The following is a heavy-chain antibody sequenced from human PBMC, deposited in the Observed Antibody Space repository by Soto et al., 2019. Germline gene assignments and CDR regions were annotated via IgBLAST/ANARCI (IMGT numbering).Heavy chain of an antibody. J-gene: IGHJ6*03. V-gene: IGHV3-9*01. CDR3: AKDISKGDRYYYYYMDV. CDR1: GFTFDDYA. D-gene: IGHD2-21*02. CDR2: ISWNSGSI. Sequence: GGSLRLSCAASGFTFDDYAMHWVRQAPGKGLEWVSGISWNSGSIGYADSVKGRFTISRDNAKNSLYLQMNSLRAEDTALYYCAKDISKGDRYYYYYMDVWGKGTTVTVSS.